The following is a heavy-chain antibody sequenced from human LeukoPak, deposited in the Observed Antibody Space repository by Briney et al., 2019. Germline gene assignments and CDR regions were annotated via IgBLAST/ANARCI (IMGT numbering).Heavy chain of an antibody. CDR1: GGSISSSSYY. J-gene: IGHJ5*02. D-gene: IGHD3-3*01. CDR3: ARGITIFGAGVFDP. Sequence: SETLSLTCTVSGGSISSSSYYWGWIRQPPGKGLEWIGSIYYSGSTNYNPSLKSRVTISVDTSKNQFSLKLSSVTAADTAVYYCARGITIFGAGVFDPWGQGTLVTVSS. CDR2: IYYSGST. V-gene: IGHV4-39*07.